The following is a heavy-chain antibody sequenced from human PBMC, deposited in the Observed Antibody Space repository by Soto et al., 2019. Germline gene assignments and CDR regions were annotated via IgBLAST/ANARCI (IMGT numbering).Heavy chain of an antibody. Sequence: ASVKVSCKASGYSFTDYHIHWVRQAPGRGLEWLGRINPKSGGTSTAQKFQGWVTMTTDTSISTASMELTRLTSDDTAIYYCARGDSTDCSNGVCSFFYNHDMDVWGQGTTVTVSS. CDR1: GYSFTDYH. D-gene: IGHD2-8*01. V-gene: IGHV1-2*04. CDR2: INPKSGGT. J-gene: IGHJ6*02. CDR3: ARGDSTDCSNGVCSFFYNHDMDV.